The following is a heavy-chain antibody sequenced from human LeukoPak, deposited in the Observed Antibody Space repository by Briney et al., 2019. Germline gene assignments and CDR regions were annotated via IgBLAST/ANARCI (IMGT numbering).Heavy chain of an antibody. J-gene: IGHJ4*02. V-gene: IGHV3-7*01. CDR3: AAWTERGYSY. CDR2: INPDGDGM. D-gene: IGHD5-12*01. CDR1: GFTCSRSW. Sequence: GGSLRLSCTASGFTCSRSWLNLIGQAPGKGLEWVANINPDGDGMRFVDSVKGRFTMSRDNAQSSLHLQMNSLRVEDTAFYYCAAWTERGYSYWGQGVLVTVSS.